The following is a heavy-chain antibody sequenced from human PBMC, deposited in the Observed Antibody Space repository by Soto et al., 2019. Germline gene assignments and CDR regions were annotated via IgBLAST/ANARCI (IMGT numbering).Heavy chain of an antibody. D-gene: IGHD3-3*01. CDR3: VRDFGWYFRSGYMDV. CDR2: INEDSSYI. CDR1: GFDFTSYS. V-gene: IGHV3-21*02. Sequence: EVQLVESGGGLVKPGGSLRPSFAASGFDFTSYSMNWVRQAPGKGLEWVSSINEDSSYIYYAHSLRGRFTISRDNAKESLYLQMNSLRAEDTAVYYCVRDFGWYFRSGYMDVWGDGATVTVSS. J-gene: IGHJ6*03.